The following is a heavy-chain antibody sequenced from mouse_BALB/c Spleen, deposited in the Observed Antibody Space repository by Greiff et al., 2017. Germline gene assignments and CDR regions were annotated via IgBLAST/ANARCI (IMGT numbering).Heavy chain of an antibody. CDR2: INPSTGYT. Sequence: QVHVKQSGAELAKPGASVKMSCKASGYTFTSYWMHWVKQRPGQGLEWIGYINPSTGYTEYNQKFKDKATLTADKSSSTAYMQLSSLTSEDSAVYYCARSWEGYFDVWGAGTTVTVSS. J-gene: IGHJ1*01. CDR1: GYTFTSYW. V-gene: IGHV1-7*01. CDR3: ARSWEGYFDV. D-gene: IGHD4-1*01.